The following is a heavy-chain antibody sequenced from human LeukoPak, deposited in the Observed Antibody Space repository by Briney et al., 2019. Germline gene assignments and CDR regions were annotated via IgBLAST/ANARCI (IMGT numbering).Heavy chain of an antibody. J-gene: IGHJ4*02. Sequence: GGSLRLSCAASGFTVCSIYMMWVRQAPGKGLEWVSIISSAGTTYYADSVKGRFTNARDNSKNTVYLQVNSLRDEDTAVYYCAKDLEAANTYYLDYWGQGTMVTVS. CDR2: ISSAGTT. CDR1: GFTVCSIY. V-gene: IGHV3-66*01. D-gene: IGHD6-13*01. CDR3: AKDLEAANTYYLDY.